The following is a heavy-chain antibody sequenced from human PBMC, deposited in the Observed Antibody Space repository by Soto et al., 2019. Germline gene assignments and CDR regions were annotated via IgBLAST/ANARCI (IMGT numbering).Heavy chain of an antibody. J-gene: IGHJ4*02. CDR3: ARSYYFDY. V-gene: IGHV3-23*01. D-gene: IGHD2-21*01. CDR2: VSGSGGTT. CDR1: RFTFNTYT. Sequence: EVPLLESGGGLVQPGGSLRLSCAASRFTFNTYTMNWVRQAPGKGLEWVSAVSGSGGTTYYADSVKGRFTISRDNSKNTLYLQMNSLRAEDTAIYYCARSYYFDYWGRGTLVTVSS.